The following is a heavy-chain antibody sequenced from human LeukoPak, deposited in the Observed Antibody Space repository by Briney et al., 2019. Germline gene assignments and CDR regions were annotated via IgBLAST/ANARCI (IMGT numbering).Heavy chain of an antibody. D-gene: IGHD5-18*01. CDR3: ARDKGDGYGYSYGSRAFDI. V-gene: IGHV3-30-3*01. CDR1: GFTFSSYA. CDR2: ISYGGSNK. Sequence: GGSLRLSCAASGFTFSSYAMHWVRQAPGKGLEWVAVISYGGSNKYYADSVRGRFTISRDNSKNTLYLQMNSLRAEDTAVYYCARDKGDGYGYSYGSRAFDIWGQGAMVTVSS. J-gene: IGHJ3*02.